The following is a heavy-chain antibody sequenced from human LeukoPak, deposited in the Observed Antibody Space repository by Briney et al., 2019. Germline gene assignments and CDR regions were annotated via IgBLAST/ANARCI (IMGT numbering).Heavy chain of an antibody. CDR3: ARDLGGSGGSCHGY. Sequence: ASVKVSCKVSGNTLTDLSIHWVRQAPGKGLDWMGGFDPEDAVIIYAEKFQDRVTMTEDPSTDTAYLELSSLRSDDTAVYYCARDLGGSGGSCHGYWGQGTLVTVSS. D-gene: IGHD2-15*01. V-gene: IGHV1-24*01. J-gene: IGHJ4*02. CDR1: GNTLTDLS. CDR2: FDPEDAVI.